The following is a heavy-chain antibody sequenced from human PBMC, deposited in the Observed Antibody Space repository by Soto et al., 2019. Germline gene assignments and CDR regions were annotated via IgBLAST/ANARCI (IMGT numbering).Heavy chain of an antibody. CDR2: IYYSGST. Sequence: SETLSLTCTVSGGSISSGGYYWSWIRQHPGKGLEWIGYIYYSGSTYYNPSLKSRVTISVDTSKNQFSLKLSSVTAADTAVYYCARSIAARPDWLRNWFDPWGQGTLVTVSS. D-gene: IGHD6-6*01. CDR1: GGSISSGGYY. J-gene: IGHJ5*02. CDR3: ARSIAARPDWLRNWFDP. V-gene: IGHV4-31*03.